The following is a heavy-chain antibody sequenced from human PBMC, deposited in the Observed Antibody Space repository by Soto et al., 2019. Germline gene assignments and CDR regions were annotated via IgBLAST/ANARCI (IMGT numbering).Heavy chain of an antibody. CDR1: GGSFSGYY. CDR2: INHSGST. CDR3: ARMRSSPRARYYFDY. Sequence: PSETLSLACAVYGGSFSGYYWTWIRQPPGTGLEWIGEINHSGSTNYNPSLKSRVTISVDTSKNQFSLKLSSVTAADTAVYYCARMRSSPRARYYFDYWGQGTLVTVSS. V-gene: IGHV4-34*01. D-gene: IGHD2-2*01. J-gene: IGHJ4*02.